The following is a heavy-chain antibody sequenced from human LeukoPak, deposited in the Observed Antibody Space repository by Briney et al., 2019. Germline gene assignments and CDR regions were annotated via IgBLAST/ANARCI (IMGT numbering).Heavy chain of an antibody. CDR2: IYYSGST. V-gene: IGHV4-59*12. J-gene: IGHJ5*02. CDR1: GGSISRYY. CDR3: ARGQGATVPQVGKNWFDP. D-gene: IGHD1-26*01. Sequence: SETLSLTCTVSGGSISRYYWSWIRQPPGKGLEWIGYIYYSGSTNYNPHLKSRVTISVDTSKNQFSLRLSSVTVADTAIYYCARGQGATVPQVGKNWFDPWGQGTRVTVSS.